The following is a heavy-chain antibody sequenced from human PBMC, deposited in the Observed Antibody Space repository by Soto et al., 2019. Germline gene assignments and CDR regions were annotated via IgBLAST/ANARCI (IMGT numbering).Heavy chain of an antibody. CDR3: ASGGWGSIWYEGGSSIDY. CDR2: IGDAGDT. CDR1: GFTFSNYD. D-gene: IGHD6-13*01. Sequence: EVQLVESGGGLVQPGGSLRLSCAASGFTFSNYDMHWVRQVTGKGLEWVAAIGDAGDTYYPDSVKGRFTSSRENAKNYLYLQMNSLRAEDTAVYYCASGGWGSIWYEGGSSIDYWGQGALVTVSS. V-gene: IGHV3-13*01. J-gene: IGHJ4*02.